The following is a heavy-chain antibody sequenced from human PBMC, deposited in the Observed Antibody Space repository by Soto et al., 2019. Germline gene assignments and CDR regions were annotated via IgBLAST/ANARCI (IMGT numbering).Heavy chain of an antibody. D-gene: IGHD2-15*01. CDR2: ISGYNGDT. CDR3: ARSKRYCRGGSCYWNWFDP. Sequence: QVQLVQSGGEVKKPGASVKVSCKASGYTFISHAITWVRQAPGQGLEWMGWISGYNGDTNYAQDLQGRVTITTDTSTSTDYMERRSLRSDDTAVYYCARSKRYCRGGSCYWNWFDPWGQGTLVTVSS. V-gene: IGHV1-18*01. J-gene: IGHJ5*02. CDR1: GYTFISHA.